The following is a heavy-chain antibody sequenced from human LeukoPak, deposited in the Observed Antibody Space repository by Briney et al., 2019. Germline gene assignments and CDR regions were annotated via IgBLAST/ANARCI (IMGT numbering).Heavy chain of an antibody. J-gene: IGHJ4*02. V-gene: IGHV5-51*01. D-gene: IGHD3-22*01. CDR2: IYPGDSET. Sequence: GESLKISCKGSGYSFTSYWIGWVRQMPGKGLEWMGIIYPGDSETRYSPSFQGQVTISADKSISTAYLQWSSLKASDTAMYYCARPRYYDSSGYYYWGQGTLVTVSS. CDR3: ARPRYYDSSGYYY. CDR1: GYSFTSYW.